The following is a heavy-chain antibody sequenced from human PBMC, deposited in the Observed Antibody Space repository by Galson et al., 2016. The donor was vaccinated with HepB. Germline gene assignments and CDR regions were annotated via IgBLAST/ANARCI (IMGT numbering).Heavy chain of an antibody. CDR1: GFTFSSCD. J-gene: IGHJ4*02. V-gene: IGHV3-30*03. D-gene: IGHD1-26*01. Sequence: SLRLSCAASGFTFSSCDMHWVRQAPGKGLEWVAVISTDGNTKFYTDSVKGRFSISRDNSKNTLYLQMNSLRAEDTAVFYCGRDPQHGKPDYLDYWGQGTLVTVSS. CDR3: GRDPQHGKPDYLDY. CDR2: ISTDGNTK.